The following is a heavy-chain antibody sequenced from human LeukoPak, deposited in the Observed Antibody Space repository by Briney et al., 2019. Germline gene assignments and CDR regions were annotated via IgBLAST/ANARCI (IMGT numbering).Heavy chain of an antibody. J-gene: IGHJ4*01. V-gene: IGHV1-46*01. CDR1: GYTFTSYY. D-gene: IGHD6-25*01. CDR2: INPSGGST. Sequence: ASVKVSCKASGYTFTSYYMHWVRQAPGQGLEWMGIINPSGGSTSYAQKFQGRVTMTRDTSTSTVYMELSSLTSDDTAVYYCAREPSGLLFDYWGQGTLVTVSS. CDR3: AREPSGLLFDY.